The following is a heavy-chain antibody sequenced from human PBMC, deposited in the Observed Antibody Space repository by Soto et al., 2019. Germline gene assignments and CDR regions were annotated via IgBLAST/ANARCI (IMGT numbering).Heavy chain of an antibody. Sequence: QVQLQESGPGLVKPSETLSLTCTVSGGSISSYYWSWIRQPPGKGLEWIGYIYYSGSTNYYPSLKSRVTILVDTSKNQFSVKLSSVTAADTAVYYCARAIRFLEWFNYYYYMDVWGKGTTVTVSS. CDR2: IYYSGST. V-gene: IGHV4-59*01. CDR1: GGSISSYY. D-gene: IGHD3-3*01. CDR3: ARAIRFLEWFNYYYYMDV. J-gene: IGHJ6*03.